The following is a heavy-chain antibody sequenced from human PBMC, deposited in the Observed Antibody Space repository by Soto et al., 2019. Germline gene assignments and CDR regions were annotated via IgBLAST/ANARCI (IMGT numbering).Heavy chain of an antibody. CDR2: ISYDGSYK. Sequence: QVQLVESGGGVVQPGRSLRLSCAASGFTFSSYGMHWVRQAPGKGLEWVAVISYDGSYKYYADSMKGRVTISRDNSKNTLYVQMNSLRAEDTAVYYCAKEGSVVATTPDFDYWCQGTLVTVSS. CDR1: GFTFSSYG. V-gene: IGHV3-30*18. CDR3: AKEGSVVATTPDFDY. J-gene: IGHJ4*02. D-gene: IGHD5-12*01.